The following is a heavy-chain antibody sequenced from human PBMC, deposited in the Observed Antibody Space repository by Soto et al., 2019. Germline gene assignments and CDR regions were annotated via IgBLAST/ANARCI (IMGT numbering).Heavy chain of an antibody. CDR3: ARVFPDGWVEPGVVRGYLDT. CDR2: IIPIFGTT. J-gene: IGHJ4*02. CDR1: ADSFSSYG. Sequence: QVQLVQSGAEVKEPVSAVKVSCKAPADSFSSYGISWVRQAPGQGLEWMGGIIPIFGTTNYAEKFQGRVTITADESTNTAYMELSSLRSEDTALYYCARVFPDGWVEPGVVRGYLDTWGRGTLVTVSS. D-gene: IGHD3-3*01. V-gene: IGHV1-69*01.